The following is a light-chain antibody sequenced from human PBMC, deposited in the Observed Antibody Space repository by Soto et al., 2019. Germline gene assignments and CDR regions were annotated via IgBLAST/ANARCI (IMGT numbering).Light chain of an antibody. V-gene: IGLV2-23*02. CDR3: CSYAGSYTWV. CDR2: EVT. J-gene: IGLJ3*02. CDR1: SSDVGSRNL. Sequence: QSALTQPASVSGSPGQSITISCTGTSSDVGSRNLVSWYQQQPGKAPKLIIYEVTKWPSGVSNRFSGSKSGNTASLTIFGLQDEDEADYYCCSYAGSYTWVFGGGTKLTVL.